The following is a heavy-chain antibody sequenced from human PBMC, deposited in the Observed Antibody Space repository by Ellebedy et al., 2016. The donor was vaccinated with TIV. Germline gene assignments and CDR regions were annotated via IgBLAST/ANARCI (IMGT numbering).Heavy chain of an antibody. CDR2: ISAYNGNT. V-gene: IGHV1-18*04. Sequence: ASVKVSCKASGYTFTSYGISWVRQAPGQGLEWMGWISAYNGNTNYAQKLQGRVTMTTDTSTSTAYMELRSLRSDDTAVYYCASFVVVVAATPLYGMDVWGQGPRSPSP. J-gene: IGHJ6*02. CDR3: ASFVVVVAATPLYGMDV. CDR1: GYTFTSYG. D-gene: IGHD2-15*01.